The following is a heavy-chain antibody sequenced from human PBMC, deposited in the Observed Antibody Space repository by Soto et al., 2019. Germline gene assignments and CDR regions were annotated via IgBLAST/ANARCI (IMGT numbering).Heavy chain of an antibody. CDR2: ISASGGTT. J-gene: IGHJ3*02. V-gene: IGHV3-23*01. D-gene: IGHD5-18*01. Sequence: EVQLLESGGGLVQPGGSLRLSCAASGFTFSSSAMSWVRQAPGKVLVWISGISASGGTTYNADSVKGRFTISRDKSQNTLYLQMNSLRAEATGVYYCPNRYIRVKNSVDIWGQVTMVMVSS. CDR3: PNRYIRVKNSVDI. CDR1: GFTFSSSA.